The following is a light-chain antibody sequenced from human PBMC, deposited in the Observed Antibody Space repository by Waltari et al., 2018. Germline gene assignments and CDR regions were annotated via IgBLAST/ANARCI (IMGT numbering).Light chain of an antibody. CDR1: RSNIGAAFD. CDR2: AST. V-gene: IGLV1-40*01. CDR3: QAYDTSLSGPYV. J-gene: IGLJ1*01. Sequence: QSVLTQPPSVSGAPGQTVTISCTGTRSNIGAAFDVHWYQQLPGAAPKRLIYASTNRPSGVPDRFSGSRSGLSASLAITGLQPEDEADYYCQAYDTSLSGPYVFGGGTRVTVL.